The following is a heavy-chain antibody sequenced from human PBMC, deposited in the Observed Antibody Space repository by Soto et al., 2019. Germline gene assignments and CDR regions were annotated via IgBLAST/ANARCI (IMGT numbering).Heavy chain of an antibody. D-gene: IGHD2-2*01. CDR2: ISGSGGST. Sequence: GSLRLSCAASGFTFSSYAMSWVRQAPGQGLEWVSAISGSGGSTYYADSVKGRFTISRDNSKNTLYLQMNSLRAEDTAVYYCAKVADCSSTSCYFAAFDIWGQGTMVTVSS. J-gene: IGHJ3*02. V-gene: IGHV3-23*01. CDR3: AKVADCSSTSCYFAAFDI. CDR1: GFTFSSYA.